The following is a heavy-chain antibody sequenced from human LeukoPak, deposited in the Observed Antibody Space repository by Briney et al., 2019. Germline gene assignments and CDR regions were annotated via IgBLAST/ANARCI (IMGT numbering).Heavy chain of an antibody. V-gene: IGHV4-38-2*02. CDR3: ARGLGDFWSGYYPFDY. D-gene: IGHD3-3*01. CDR1: GYSISSGYY. J-gene: IGHJ4*02. Sequence: SETLSLTCTVSGYSISSGYYWGWIRQPPGKGLEWIGSIYHSGSTYYNPSLKSRVTISVDTSKNQFSLKLSSVTAADTAVYYCARGLGDFWSGYYPFDYWGQGTLVTVSS. CDR2: IYHSGST.